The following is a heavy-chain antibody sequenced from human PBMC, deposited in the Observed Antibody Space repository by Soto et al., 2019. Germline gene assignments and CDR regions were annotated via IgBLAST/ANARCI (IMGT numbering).Heavy chain of an antibody. V-gene: IGHV4-39*07. CDR3: TRANWYSEY. Sequence: SETLALTCTVSGGSISSSSYYWGWIRQPPGKGLEWIGSIYYTGSTYYNPSLKSRVTISVDTSKNQFSLNLSSVTAADTAVYYCTRANWYSEYWGQGTLVTVSS. J-gene: IGHJ4*02. CDR2: IYYTGST. CDR1: GGSISSSSYY. D-gene: IGHD7-27*01.